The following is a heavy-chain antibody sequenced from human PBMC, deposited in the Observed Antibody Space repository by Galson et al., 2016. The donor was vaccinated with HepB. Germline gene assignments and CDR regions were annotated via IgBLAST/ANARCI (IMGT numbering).Heavy chain of an antibody. J-gene: IGHJ3*02. Sequence: LRLSCAASGFTFSSYGVHWVRQAPGKGLEWVAVISYDGNNKYYADSVKGRFTISRDNSKNTLYLQMSSLRAEDTAVYYCAKKAHILTGPDAFDIWGQGTMVTVSS. CDR3: AKKAHILTGPDAFDI. CDR1: GFTFSSYG. CDR2: ISYDGNNK. D-gene: IGHD3-9*01. V-gene: IGHV3-30*18.